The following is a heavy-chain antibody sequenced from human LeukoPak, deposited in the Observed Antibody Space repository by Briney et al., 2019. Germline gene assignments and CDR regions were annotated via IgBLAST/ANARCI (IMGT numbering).Heavy chain of an antibody. D-gene: IGHD3-22*01. CDR2: IHYSGST. CDR1: GGSISSSAYY. Sequence: PSESLSLTCTVSGGSISSSAYYWDWFRQPPVNGLEWLGHIHYSGSTYYNPSLMSRVTISVDTSKSQFSLKLSSVTAADTAVYYCARTLYYYDSSGYYYPHDAFDIWGQGTMVTVSS. J-gene: IGHJ3*02. CDR3: ARTLYYYDSSGYYYPHDAFDI. V-gene: IGHV4-30-4*08.